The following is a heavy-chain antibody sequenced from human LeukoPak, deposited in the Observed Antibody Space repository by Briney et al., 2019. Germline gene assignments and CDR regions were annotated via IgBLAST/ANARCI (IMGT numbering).Heavy chain of an antibody. D-gene: IGHD4-17*01. Sequence: GGSLRLSCAASGFTFSGYGMSWVRQAPGKGLEWVSAISGSGGSTYYADSVKGRFTISRDNSKNTLYLQMNSLRAEDTAVYYCAKEIWPTVTTPGHTHFDYWGQGTLVTVSS. CDR2: ISGSGGST. V-gene: IGHV3-23*01. CDR1: GFTFSGYG. J-gene: IGHJ4*02. CDR3: AKEIWPTVTTPGHTHFDY.